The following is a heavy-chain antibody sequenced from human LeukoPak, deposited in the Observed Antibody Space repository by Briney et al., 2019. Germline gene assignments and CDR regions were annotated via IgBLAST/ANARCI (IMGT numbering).Heavy chain of an antibody. CDR1: GYTFTGYY. CDR2: FDPEDGET. D-gene: IGHD5-18*01. CDR3: ATDTAMVRGYFDY. Sequence: ASVKVSCKASGYTFTGYYMHWVRQAPGKGLEWMGGFDPEDGETIYAQKFQGRVTMTEDTSTDTAYMELSSLRSEDTAVYYCATDTAMVRGYFDYWGQGTLVTVPS. J-gene: IGHJ4*02. V-gene: IGHV1-24*01.